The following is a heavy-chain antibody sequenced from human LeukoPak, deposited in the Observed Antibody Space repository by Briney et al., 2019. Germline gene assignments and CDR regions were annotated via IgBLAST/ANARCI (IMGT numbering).Heavy chain of an antibody. CDR3: ARAGGRSWFDP. V-gene: IGHV1-2*02. J-gene: IGHJ5*02. CDR2: INPNSGGT. Sequence: ASVKVSCKASGYSFNDKYLHWVRQAPGQGLEWMGSINPNSGGTNYAQKFQGRVTMTTDTSMSTAYMELSRLTSDDTAVYYCARAGGRSWFDPWGQGALVTVSS. CDR1: GYSFNDKY.